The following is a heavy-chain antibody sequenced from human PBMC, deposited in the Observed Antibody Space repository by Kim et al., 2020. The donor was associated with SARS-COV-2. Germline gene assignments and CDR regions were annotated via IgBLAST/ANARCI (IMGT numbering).Heavy chain of an antibody. CDR1: GGSISSDSYY. D-gene: IGHD6-19*01. CDR2: MYTSGST. CDR3: ARGPRDSSGWQFWYFDL. V-gene: IGHV4-61*02. J-gene: IGHJ2*01. Sequence: SETLSLTCTVSGGSISSDSYYWSWIRQPAGKGLEWIGRMYTSGSTNYKPSLKSRVTISVDTSKNQFSMKLSSVTAADTAVYYCARGPRDSSGWQFWYFDLWGLGTLVTVSS.